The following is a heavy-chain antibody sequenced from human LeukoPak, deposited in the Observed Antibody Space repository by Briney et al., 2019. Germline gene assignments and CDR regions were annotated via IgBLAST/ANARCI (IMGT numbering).Heavy chain of an antibody. CDR2: IWYDGSNK. V-gene: IGHV3-33*01. J-gene: IGHJ4*02. Sequence: PGGSLRLSCAASGFTFSSYGMHWVRQAPGKGLEWVAVIWYDGSNKYYADSVKGRFTISRDNSKNTLYLQMNSLRAEDTAVYYCARDVARAVAVPDYWGQGTLVTVSS. CDR1: GFTFSSYG. D-gene: IGHD6-19*01. CDR3: ARDVARAVAVPDY.